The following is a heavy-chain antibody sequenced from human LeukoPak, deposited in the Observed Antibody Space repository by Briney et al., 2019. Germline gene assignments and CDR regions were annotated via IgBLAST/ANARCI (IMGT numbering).Heavy chain of an antibody. Sequence: PGGSLRLSCAASGFTFSSYSMHWVRQAPGKGLMWVSRIHGDGSTTNYADSVKGRFGISRDNAKNTLYLQMNSLRAEDTAVYYCALPSCGGDCYSGWGQGTLVTVSS. CDR1: GFTFSSYS. CDR2: IHGDGSTT. V-gene: IGHV3-74*01. J-gene: IGHJ4*02. CDR3: ALPSCGGDCYSG. D-gene: IGHD2-21*02.